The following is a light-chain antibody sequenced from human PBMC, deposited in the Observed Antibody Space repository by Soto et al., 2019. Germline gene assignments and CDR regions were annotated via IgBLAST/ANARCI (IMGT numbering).Light chain of an antibody. J-gene: IGKJ5*01. CDR2: DAS. V-gene: IGKV3-11*01. Sequence: EIVLTQSPGILSLSPGERATLSFRASQSVSSYLAWYQQKPGQAPRLLIYDASNRATGIPARFSGSGSGTDFTLTISSLEPEDFAVYYCQQRSNWITFGQGTRLEI. CDR3: QQRSNWIT. CDR1: QSVSSY.